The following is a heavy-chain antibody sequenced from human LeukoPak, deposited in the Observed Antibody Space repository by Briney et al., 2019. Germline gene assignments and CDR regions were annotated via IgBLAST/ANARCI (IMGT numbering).Heavy chain of an antibody. CDR2: ISGSGGST. D-gene: IGHD3-22*01. CDR3: TRLSADDSSGYYYY. J-gene: IGHJ4*02. Sequence: GGSLRLSCAASGFTFSSYAMGWVRQAPGKGLEWVSAISGSGGSTYYADSVKGRFTISRDDSKNMAYLQMNSLKTEDTAVYYCTRLSADDSSGYYYYWGQGTLVTVSS. CDR1: GFTFSSYA. V-gene: IGHV3-23*01.